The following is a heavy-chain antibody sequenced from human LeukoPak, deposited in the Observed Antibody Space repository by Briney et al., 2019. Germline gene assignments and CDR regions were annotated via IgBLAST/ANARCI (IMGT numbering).Heavy chain of an antibody. CDR2: IIASNGAT. CDR3: AKGGYDYVEVGYFDS. D-gene: IGHD5-12*01. Sequence: GVSLRLSCSASGFNFNNNAMSWDGPAPGQGLEWGFHIIASNGATFYADSVKGRFTISRDHSKNTLYLQMNSLRAEDTALYYCAKGGYDYVEVGYFDSWGQGTLVTVSS. J-gene: IGHJ4*02. V-gene: IGHV3-23*01. CDR1: GFNFNNNA.